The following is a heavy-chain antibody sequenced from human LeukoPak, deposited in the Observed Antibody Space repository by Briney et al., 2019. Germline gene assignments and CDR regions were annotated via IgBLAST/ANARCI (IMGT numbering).Heavy chain of an antibody. CDR3: ARFMVRGVIIGGFDY. J-gene: IGHJ4*02. Sequence: SETLSLTCTVSGGSISSSSYYWGWLRQPPGKGLEWIGSIYYSGSTYYNPSLKSRVTISVDTSKNQFSLKLSSVTAADTAVYYCARFMVRGVIIGGFDYWGQGTLVTVSS. CDR2: IYYSGST. D-gene: IGHD3-10*01. V-gene: IGHV4-39*07. CDR1: GGSISSSSYY.